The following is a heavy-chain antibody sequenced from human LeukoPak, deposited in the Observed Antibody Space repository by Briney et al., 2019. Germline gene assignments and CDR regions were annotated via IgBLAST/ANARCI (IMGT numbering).Heavy chain of an antibody. CDR2: IYHSGST. CDR3: ARDRKQWLAKDAFDI. Sequence: PSETLSLTCSVSGGFNTHYYWSWIRQPPGKGLEWIGYIYHSGSTNYNPSLKSRVTISVDTSKNHFSLKLSSVTAADTAVYYCARDRKQWLAKDAFDIWGQGTMVTVSS. V-gene: IGHV4-59*01. J-gene: IGHJ3*02. D-gene: IGHD6-19*01. CDR1: GGFNTHYY.